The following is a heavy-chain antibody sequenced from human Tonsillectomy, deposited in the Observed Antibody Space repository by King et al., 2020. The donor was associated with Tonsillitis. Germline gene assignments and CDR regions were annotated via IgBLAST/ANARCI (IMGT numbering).Heavy chain of an antibody. V-gene: IGHV3-21*01. Sequence: VQLVESGGGLVKPGGSLRLSCAASGFTFSSYDLNWVRRAPGKGLELVSSIDSSSSHIYYADSVKGRFTISRDNAKNSLYLQMNSLRGEDTAVYYCARYGGGSFDYWGQGTLVTVSS. CDR3: ARYGGGSFDY. CDR1: GFTFSSYD. CDR2: IDSSSSHI. J-gene: IGHJ4*02. D-gene: IGHD3-10*01.